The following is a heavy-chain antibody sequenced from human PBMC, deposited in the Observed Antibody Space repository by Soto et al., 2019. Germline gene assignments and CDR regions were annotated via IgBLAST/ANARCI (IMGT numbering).Heavy chain of an antibody. Sequence: QVQLQESGPGLVKPSQTLSLTCSVSGVSLASGTYYWSWIRQHPGKGLEWIGYIFYSGSTDYNPTLQSRVNISVDTSQYQFSLTLSSVTAADPDVYYCASTEDFFEYWGQGTLVTVSS. V-gene: IGHV4-31*03. CDR3: ASTEDFFEY. J-gene: IGHJ4*02. CDR1: GVSLASGTYY. CDR2: IFYSGST.